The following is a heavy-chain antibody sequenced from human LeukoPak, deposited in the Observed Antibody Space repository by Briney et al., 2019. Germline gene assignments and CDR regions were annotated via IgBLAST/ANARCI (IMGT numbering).Heavy chain of an antibody. Sequence: GGSLRLSCAASGFTFSSYSMNWVRQAPGKGLEWVSSISSSSSYIYYADSVKGRFTISRDNAKNSLYLQMNSLRAEDTAVYYCARDDKGSHSHSWFDPWGQGTLVTVSS. CDR2: ISSSSSYI. D-gene: IGHD3-9*01. CDR1: GFTFSSYS. V-gene: IGHV3-21*01. J-gene: IGHJ5*02. CDR3: ARDDKGSHSHSWFDP.